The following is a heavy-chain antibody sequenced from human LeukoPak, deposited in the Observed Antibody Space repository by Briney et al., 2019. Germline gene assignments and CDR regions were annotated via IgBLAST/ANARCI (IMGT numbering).Heavy chain of an antibody. CDR2: VRTTAEGETT. V-gene: IGHV3-15*01. CDR1: GFIFNNAW. J-gene: IGHJ4*02. CDR3: TAGLGTADDDS. Sequence: NPGGSLSLSCEGSGFIFNNAWMSWICQAPGKGLEWVGRVRTTAEGETTDYAAPVRGRFTISRDDSKSTVYLQMNSLETEDTAIYYCTAGLGTADDDSWGEGTLVTVSS. D-gene: IGHD1/OR15-1a*01.